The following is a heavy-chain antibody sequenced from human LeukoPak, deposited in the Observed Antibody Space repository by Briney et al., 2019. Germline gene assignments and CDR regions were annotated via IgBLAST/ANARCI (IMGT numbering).Heavy chain of an antibody. CDR1: GFTFSNYA. CDR3: AKEEVAFDY. CDR2: IPYDGMNK. D-gene: IGHD2-15*01. V-gene: IGHV3-30*04. Sequence: GRSLRLSCEASGFTFSNYAIHWVRQAPGKGLEWVAVIPYDGMNKKYADSVRGRFSISRDNANNIVYLQMNSLRSEDTAVYYCAKEEVAFDYWGQGAPVTVSS. J-gene: IGHJ4*02.